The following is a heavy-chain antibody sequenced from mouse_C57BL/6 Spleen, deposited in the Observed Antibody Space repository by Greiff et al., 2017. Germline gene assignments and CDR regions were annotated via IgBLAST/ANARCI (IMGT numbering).Heavy chain of an antibody. CDR3: ARGAIITTVVASDFDY. J-gene: IGHJ2*01. CDR1: GYTFTDYY. D-gene: IGHD1-1*01. V-gene: IGHV1-84*01. CDR2: IYPGSGNT. Sequence: VQLQQSGPELVKPGASVKISCKASGYTFTDYYINWVKQRPGQGLEWIGWIYPGSGNTKYNEKFKGKATLTVDTSSSTAYMHLSSLTSEDSAVYFCARGAIITTVVASDFDYWGQGTTLTVSS.